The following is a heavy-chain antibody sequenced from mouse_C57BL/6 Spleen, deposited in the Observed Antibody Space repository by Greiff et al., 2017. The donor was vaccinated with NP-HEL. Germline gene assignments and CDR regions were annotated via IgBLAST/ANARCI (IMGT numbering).Heavy chain of an antibody. D-gene: IGHD4-1*01. CDR3: ARARWDSAMDY. V-gene: IGHV7-1*01. CDR1: GFTFSAFY. CDR2: RRNKANDDTT. Sequence: EVKLMESGGGLVQSGRSLRLSCATSGFTFSAFYMEWVRQAPGKGLEWIAARRNKANDDTTEYSAPVKGRFIVSSDTSQSLLYLQMNALRAEDTAIYYCARARWDSAMDYWGQGTSVTVSS. J-gene: IGHJ4*01.